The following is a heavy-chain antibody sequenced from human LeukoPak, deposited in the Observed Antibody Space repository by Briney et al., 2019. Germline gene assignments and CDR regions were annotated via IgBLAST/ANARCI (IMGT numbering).Heavy chain of an antibody. D-gene: IGHD5-18*01. Sequence: HPGGSLRLSCAASGFTFDDYAMHWVRQAPGKGLEWVSGISWNSGNIGYADSVKGRFTISRDNAKNPLYLQMNSLRAEDTALYYCAKDRSQPYLGYYGMDVWGQGTTVTVSS. V-gene: IGHV3-9*01. CDR2: ISWNSGNI. CDR3: AKDRSQPYLGYYGMDV. J-gene: IGHJ6*02. CDR1: GFTFDDYA.